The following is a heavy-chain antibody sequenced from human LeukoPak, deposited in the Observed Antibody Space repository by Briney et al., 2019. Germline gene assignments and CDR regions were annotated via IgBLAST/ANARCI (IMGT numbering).Heavy chain of an antibody. V-gene: IGHV1-46*01. CDR2: INPSGGTT. Sequence: GASVKVSCKASGHTFINYYMHWVRQAPGQGLEWMGIINPSGGTTSYAQNFQGRVTMTEDTSTDTAYMELSTLRSEDTAVYYCAFLDIYDGSGYYKDYFNYWGQGTLVTVSS. CDR3: AFLDIYDGSGYYKDYFNY. J-gene: IGHJ4*02. CDR1: GHTFINYY. D-gene: IGHD3-22*01.